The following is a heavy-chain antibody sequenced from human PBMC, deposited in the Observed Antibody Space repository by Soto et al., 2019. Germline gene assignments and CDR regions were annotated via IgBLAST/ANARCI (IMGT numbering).Heavy chain of an antibody. CDR2: IYYSGST. V-gene: IGHV4-59*08. Sequence: QVQLQESGPGLVKPSEPLSLTCTVSGGSISSYYWSWIRQPPGKGLEWIGYIYYSGSTNYNPSLKSRVPISVDTSKNQFSLKLSSVTAAATAVYYCARRYGYSFDYWGQGTLVTVSS. J-gene: IGHJ4*02. CDR3: ARRYGYSFDY. D-gene: IGHD1-20*01. CDR1: GGSISSYY.